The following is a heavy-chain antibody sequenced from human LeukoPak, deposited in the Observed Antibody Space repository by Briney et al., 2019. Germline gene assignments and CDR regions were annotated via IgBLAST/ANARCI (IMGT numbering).Heavy chain of an antibody. J-gene: IGHJ4*02. CDR2: ISGSGDST. CDR3: ARSRDTFYDYIWGS. CDR1: GSTHIFYA. V-gene: IGHV3-23*01. D-gene: IGHD3-16*01. Sequence: PGVSLRLSCAASGSTHIFYAMSWVRQAPGKGLEWVSTISGSGDSTYYADSVKGRFTISRDKSKNTLYVQMNSLRAEDTAIYYCARSRDTFYDYIWGSWGQGTLVTVSS.